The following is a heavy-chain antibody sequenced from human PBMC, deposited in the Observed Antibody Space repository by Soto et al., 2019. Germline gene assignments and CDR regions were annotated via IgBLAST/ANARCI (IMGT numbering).Heavy chain of an antibody. CDR3: ARGLMYENIRPPDY. V-gene: IGHV1-18*01. J-gene: IGHJ4*02. D-gene: IGHD2-8*01. CDR1: GYTLTSYG. Sequence: DSGKVSCKASGYTLTSYGINWVRQAPGQGLEWMGWISAYNGNTNYAQKFQDRVAMTTDTSTSTAYMELRSLRPDDTAVYYCARGLMYENIRPPDYWGQGTLLTVSS. CDR2: ISAYNGNT.